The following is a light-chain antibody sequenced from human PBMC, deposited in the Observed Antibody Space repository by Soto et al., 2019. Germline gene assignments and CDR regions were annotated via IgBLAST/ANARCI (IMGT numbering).Light chain of an antibody. CDR2: AAS. CDR3: QQRSVWPLT. Sequence: EIVLTQSPGTLSLSPGERATLSCRASQSVSSSYLAWYQQKPGQAPRLFIYAASIRATGIPDRFSGSGSGTDFSLIISSLEPEDFAVYYCQQRSVWPLTFGGGTRVEIK. J-gene: IGKJ4*01. V-gene: IGKV3D-20*02. CDR1: QSVSSSY.